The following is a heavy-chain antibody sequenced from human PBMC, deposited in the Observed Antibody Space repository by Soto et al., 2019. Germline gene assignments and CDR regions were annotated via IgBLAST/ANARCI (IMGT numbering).Heavy chain of an antibody. J-gene: IGHJ4*02. CDR3: ARDQKVEMATITPYYFDY. CDR2: INHSGST. CDR1: GGSFSGYY. D-gene: IGHD5-12*01. Sequence: SETLSLTCAVYGGSFSGYYWSWIRQPPGKGLEWIGEINHSGSTNYNPSLKSRVTISVDTSKNQFSLKLSSVTAADTAVYYCARDQKVEMATITPYYFDYWGQGTLVTVSS. V-gene: IGHV4-34*01.